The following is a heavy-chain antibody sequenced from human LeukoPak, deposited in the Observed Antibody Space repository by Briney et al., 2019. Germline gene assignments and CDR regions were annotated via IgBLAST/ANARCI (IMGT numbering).Heavy chain of an antibody. CDR2: LEQDGIGQ. D-gene: IGHD3-16*01. CDR1: GFTVADDA. CDR3: VRGMGWYFGP. V-gene: IGHV3-7*01. J-gene: IGHJ2*01. Sequence: GGSLRLSCVVSGFTVADDAMHWVRQVPGKGLEWVATLEQDGIGQVYVDSVRGRFTIARDNAKNSLSLQMHRLRVEDTAVYYCVRGMGWYFGPWGRGSLVTVSS.